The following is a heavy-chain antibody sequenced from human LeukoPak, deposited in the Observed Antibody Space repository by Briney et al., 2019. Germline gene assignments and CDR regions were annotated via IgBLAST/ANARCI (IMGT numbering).Heavy chain of an antibody. D-gene: IGHD6-13*01. Sequence: SGGSLRLSCAASGVTVSSNYMSWVRQAPGKGLEWVSVIYSGGSTYYADSVMGRFTISRDNSKNTLYLQMNSLRAEDTAVYYCARLPCSSSWSTCDSWGQGTLVTVSS. CDR2: IYSGGST. CDR3: ARLPCSSSWSTCDS. J-gene: IGHJ4*02. CDR1: GVTVSSNY. V-gene: IGHV3-53*01.